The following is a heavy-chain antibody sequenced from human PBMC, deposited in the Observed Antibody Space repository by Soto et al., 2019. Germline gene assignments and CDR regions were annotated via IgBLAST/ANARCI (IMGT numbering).Heavy chain of an antibody. J-gene: IGHJ6*02. V-gene: IGHV4-39*01. D-gene: IGHD3-3*01. CDR3: ARRRYDFWSGYYIYYYYGMHV. Sequence: PWETLSLTCTFSVGSISSSSYYCGWIRQPPWKGLEWIGSIYYSGSTYYNPSLKSRVTISVDTSKNQFSLKLSSVTAAGTAVYYCARRRYDFWSGYYIYYYYGMHVWGQGTTVTVSS. CDR1: VGSISSSSYY. CDR2: IYYSGST.